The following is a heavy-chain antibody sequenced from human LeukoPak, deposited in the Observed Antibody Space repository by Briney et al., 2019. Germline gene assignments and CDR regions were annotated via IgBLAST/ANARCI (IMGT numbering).Heavy chain of an antibody. CDR3: ARAQTYGDSRLLLDY. CDR2: INWNGGST. CDR1: GFTFGNYG. Sequence: GSLRLSRAASGFTFGNYGMSWVRQAPGKGLEWVSGINWNGGSTGYADSVEGRFTISRDNAKNSQYLQMNSLRVEDTALYYCARAQTYGDSRLLLDYWGQGTLVTVSS. V-gene: IGHV3-20*04. D-gene: IGHD2-21*02. J-gene: IGHJ4*02.